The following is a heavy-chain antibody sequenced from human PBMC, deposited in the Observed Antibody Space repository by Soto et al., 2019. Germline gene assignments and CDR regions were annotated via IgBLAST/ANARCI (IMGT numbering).Heavy chain of an antibody. D-gene: IGHD2-21*01. Sequence: GWSLRLSCASSVFNFNNYAMHWVRQAPGKGLEWVAVVTFDGSRTYYADSVKGRFTISRDSSNNTVSLQMNSLTNEDTAVYYCAKAGWGGDYYYGLDVWGQGTTVTVSS. CDR1: VFNFNNYA. J-gene: IGHJ6*02. CDR2: VTFDGSRT. CDR3: AKAGWGGDYYYGLDV. V-gene: IGHV3-30*18.